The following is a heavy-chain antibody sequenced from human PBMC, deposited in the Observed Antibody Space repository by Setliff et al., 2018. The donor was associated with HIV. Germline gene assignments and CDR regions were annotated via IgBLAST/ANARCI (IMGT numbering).Heavy chain of an antibody. CDR3: ARGGTSSNWFGP. Sequence: SETLSLTCSVSGASVNYNTWSWIRQAPGKGLQWIGFIYNSVTTNYNPSLKSRATISLDTSKNQFSLKLTSVTAADTAAYYCARGGTSSNWFGPWGQGTLVTVSS. CDR1: GASVNYNT. J-gene: IGHJ5*02. D-gene: IGHD2-2*01. V-gene: IGHV4-59*02. CDR2: IYNSVTT.